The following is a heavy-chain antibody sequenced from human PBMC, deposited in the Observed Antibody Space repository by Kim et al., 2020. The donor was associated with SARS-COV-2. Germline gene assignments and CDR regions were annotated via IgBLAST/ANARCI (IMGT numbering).Heavy chain of an antibody. CDR2: IYYSGST. J-gene: IGHJ4*02. CDR1: GGSISSYY. D-gene: IGHD3-10*01. Sequence: SETLSLTCTVSGGSISSYYWSWIRQPPGKGLEWIGYIYYSGSTNYNPSLKSRVTISVDTSKNQFSLKLSSVTAADTAVYYCARHSRSGRDSWFGESKKVTPYYFDYWGQGTLVTVSS. CDR3: ARHSRSGRDSWFGESKKVTPYYFDY. V-gene: IGHV4-59*08.